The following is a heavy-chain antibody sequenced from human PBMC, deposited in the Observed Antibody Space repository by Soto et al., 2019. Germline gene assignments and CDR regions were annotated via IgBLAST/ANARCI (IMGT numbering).Heavy chain of an antibody. CDR1: GFTFSNYA. CDR3: AKKDGTDCYYDTFDI. J-gene: IGHJ3*02. CDR2: ISGGGGNT. Sequence: PVGSLRLSCTASGFTFSNYAMTWVRQAPGKGLEWVSSISGGGGNTYYADSVKGRFTISRDDSRDTLYLQMNSLRAEDTALYYCAKKDGTDCYYDTFDIWGRGTMVTVSS. D-gene: IGHD2-21*01. V-gene: IGHV3-23*01.